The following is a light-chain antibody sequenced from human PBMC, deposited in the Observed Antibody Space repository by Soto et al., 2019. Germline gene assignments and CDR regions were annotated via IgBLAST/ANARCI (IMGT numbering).Light chain of an antibody. Sequence: QSVLTQPASVSGSPGQSITISCTGTSSDVGGYNFVSWYQHHPGKAPKLIIYDVTNRPSGISNRFSGSKSGNTASLTISGLQAEDEYDYYCTSYTSSITYVFGTGTKLTVL. V-gene: IGLV2-14*03. CDR2: DVT. J-gene: IGLJ1*01. CDR3: TSYTSSITYV. CDR1: SSDVGGYNF.